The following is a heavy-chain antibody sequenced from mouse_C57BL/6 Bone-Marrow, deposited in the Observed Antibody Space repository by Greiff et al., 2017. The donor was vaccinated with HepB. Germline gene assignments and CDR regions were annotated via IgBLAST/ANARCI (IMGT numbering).Heavy chain of an antibody. CDR1: GYTFTSYW. CDR3: ARPLLLRYWYFDV. CDR2: IHPNSGST. V-gene: IGHV1-64*01. D-gene: IGHD1-1*01. J-gene: IGHJ1*03. Sequence: VQLQQPGAELVKPGASVKLSCKASGYTFTSYWMHWVKQRPGQGLEWIGMIHPNSGSTNYNEKFKSKATLTVDKSSSTAYMQLSSLTSEDSAVYYCARPLLLRYWYFDVWGTGTTVTVSS.